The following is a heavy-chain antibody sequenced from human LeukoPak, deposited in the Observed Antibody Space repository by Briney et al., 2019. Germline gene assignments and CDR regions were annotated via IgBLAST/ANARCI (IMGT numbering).Heavy chain of an antibody. V-gene: IGHV3-30*01. J-gene: IGHJ4*02. CDR2: ISYDGGNT. D-gene: IGHD3-10*01. CDR1: GFTFSSYA. CDR3: ARDSTYYYGSGSSGPHYFDY. Sequence: GRSLRLSCAASGFTFSSYAMHWVRQAPGKGLEWVALISYDGGNTYYADSVKSRFTISRDNSKNTLDLQLNSLRVEDTAVYYCARDSTYYYGSGSSGPHYFDYWGQGTLVTVSS.